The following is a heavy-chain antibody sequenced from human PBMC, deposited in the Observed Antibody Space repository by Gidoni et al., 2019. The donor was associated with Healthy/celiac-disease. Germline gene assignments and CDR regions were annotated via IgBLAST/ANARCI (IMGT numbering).Heavy chain of an antibody. CDR2: ISSSSSYI. J-gene: IGHJ5*02. V-gene: IGHV3-21*01. D-gene: IGHD1-26*01. CDR1: GFTFSSYS. CDR3: ARDRSVGANKSVGWFEP. Sequence: EVQLVESGGGLVKPGGSLRLSCAASGFTFSSYSMNWVRQAPGKGLEWVSSISSSSSYIYYADSVKGRFTISRDNAKNSLYLQMNSLRAEDTAVYYCARDRSVGANKSVGWFEPWGQGTMVTVSS.